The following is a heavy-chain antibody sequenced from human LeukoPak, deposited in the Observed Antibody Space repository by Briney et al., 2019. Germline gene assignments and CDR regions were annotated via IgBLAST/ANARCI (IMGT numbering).Heavy chain of an antibody. Sequence: SVKVSCRASGGTFSSYAISWVRQAPGQGLEWMGGIIPIFGTANYAQKFQGRVTITTDESTSTAYMELSSLRSEDTAVYYCASHPHDIVVVPAPAQGYYYMDVWGKGTTVNVS. CDR3: ASHPHDIVVVPAPAQGYYYMDV. D-gene: IGHD2-2*01. CDR2: IIPIFGTA. CDR1: GGTFSSYA. J-gene: IGHJ6*03. V-gene: IGHV1-69*05.